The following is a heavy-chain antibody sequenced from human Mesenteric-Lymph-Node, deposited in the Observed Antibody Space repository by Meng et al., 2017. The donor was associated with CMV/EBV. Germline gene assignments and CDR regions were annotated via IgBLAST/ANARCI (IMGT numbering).Heavy chain of an antibody. V-gene: IGHV1-24*01. CDR1: GYTVTELS. CDR3: ARDPNSYSSGWFDY. CDR2: FDPEYGET. J-gene: IGHJ4*02. Sequence: ASVKVSCKVSGYTVTELSMHWVRQAPGKGLEWMGGFDPEYGETIYAQKFQGRVTMTEDTSTDTANMELSSLRSEDTAVYYCARDPNSYSSGWFDYWGQGTLVTVSS. D-gene: IGHD6-19*01.